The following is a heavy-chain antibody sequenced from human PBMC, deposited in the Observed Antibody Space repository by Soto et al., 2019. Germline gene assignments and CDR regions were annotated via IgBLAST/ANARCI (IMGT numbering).Heavy chain of an antibody. V-gene: IGHV4-59*01. CDR2: IYYSGST. D-gene: IGHD1-1*01. J-gene: IGHJ3*02. CDR1: GVSISSYY. Sequence: SETLSLTCTVSGVSISSYYWSWIRQPPGKGLEWIGYIYYSGSTNYNPSLKSRVTISVDTSKNQFSLKLNSVTAADTAVYYCARRNLGNDAFDIWGQGTMVTVSS. CDR3: ARRNLGNDAFDI.